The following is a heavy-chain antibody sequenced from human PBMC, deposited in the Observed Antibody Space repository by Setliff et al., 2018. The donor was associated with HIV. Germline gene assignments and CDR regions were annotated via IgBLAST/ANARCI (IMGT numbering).Heavy chain of an antibody. D-gene: IGHD3-10*01. CDR3: ASRLPPSSGSAFAY. CDR1: GGSISTSSHS. V-gene: IGHV4-39*01. CDR2: INHSRST. J-gene: IGHJ4*02. Sequence: PSETLSLTCTVSGGSISTSSHSWGWIRQSPGKGLEWVGHINHSRSTFYNPSLKNRVTMSIDTSKNQFSLKLTSVTAADTSVYFCASRLPPSSGSAFAYWGQGTLVTVSS.